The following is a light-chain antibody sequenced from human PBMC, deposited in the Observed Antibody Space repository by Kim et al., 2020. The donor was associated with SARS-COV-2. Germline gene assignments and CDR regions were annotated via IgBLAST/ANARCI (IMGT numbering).Light chain of an antibody. J-gene: IGKJ4*01. V-gene: IGKV1-33*01. Sequence: SASVRDRVTITCQASQDINKYVNWYQQKPGKAPKLLIYDASNLEPGVPSRFSGSGSGTDFIFTITSLQPEDIATYYCQQYLNFLTFGGGTKVDIK. CDR3: QQYLNFLT. CDR2: DAS. CDR1: QDINKY.